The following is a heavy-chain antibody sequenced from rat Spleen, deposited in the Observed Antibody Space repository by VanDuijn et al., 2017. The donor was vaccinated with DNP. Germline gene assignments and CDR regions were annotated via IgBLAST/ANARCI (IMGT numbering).Heavy chain of an antibody. CDR1: GFNFNDYW. J-gene: IGHJ2*01. Sequence: EVKLVESGGGLVQPGRSLKLSCAASGFNFNDYWMGWVRQAPGKGLEWIGEINKDSRTIDYNPSLKDKFTVSRDNVQNTLYLQMSKLGSEDTAIYYCASGPNYGAYSDYFNYWGQGVMVTVSS. V-gene: IGHV4-2*01. D-gene: IGHD1-11*01. CDR3: ASGPNYGAYSDYFNY. CDR2: INKDSRTI.